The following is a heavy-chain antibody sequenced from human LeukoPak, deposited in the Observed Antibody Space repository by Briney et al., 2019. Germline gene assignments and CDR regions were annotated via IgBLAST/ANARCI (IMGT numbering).Heavy chain of an antibody. CDR1: GGSMNTYY. D-gene: IGHD5-12*01. CDR3: ARGGADAYDVYYLDV. V-gene: IGHV4-4*07. Sequence: PSETLSLTCSVSGGSMNTYYWSWIRQPAGAGLEWIGRIYSSGGTYYNPSLKSRVTVSIDTSRNQFSLNLGSVTAADTAVYYCARGGADAYDVYYLDVWGTGTTVTVSS. J-gene: IGHJ6*03. CDR2: IYSSGGT.